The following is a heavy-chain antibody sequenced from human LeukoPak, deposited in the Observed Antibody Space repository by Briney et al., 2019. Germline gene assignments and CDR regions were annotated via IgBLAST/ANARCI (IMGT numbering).Heavy chain of an antibody. CDR1: GYTFTSYY. CDR2: INPSGGST. V-gene: IGHV1-46*01. J-gene: IGHJ4*02. CDR3: ARDWNYYDSSGSLSGDY. Sequence: ASVKVSCKASGYTFTSYYMHWVRQAPGQGLEWMGIINPSGGSTSYAQKFQGRVTKTRDTSTSTVYMELSSLRSEDTAVYYCARDWNYYDSSGSLSGDYWGQGTLVTVSS. D-gene: IGHD3-22*01.